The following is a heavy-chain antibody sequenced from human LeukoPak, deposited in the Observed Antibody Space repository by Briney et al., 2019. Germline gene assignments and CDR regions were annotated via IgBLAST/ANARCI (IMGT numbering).Heavy chain of an antibody. CDR3: ARAVGGYYDSRGYPDY. CDR2: IYTSGSA. Sequence: SETLSLTCTVSGGSISSYYWSWIRQPAGKGLEWIGRIYTSGSANYNPSLKSRVTMSVDTSKNQFSLKLSAVTAADTAGYCCARAVGGYYDSRGYPDYWGQGTLVTVSS. D-gene: IGHD3-22*01. J-gene: IGHJ4*02. CDR1: GGSISSYY. V-gene: IGHV4-4*07.